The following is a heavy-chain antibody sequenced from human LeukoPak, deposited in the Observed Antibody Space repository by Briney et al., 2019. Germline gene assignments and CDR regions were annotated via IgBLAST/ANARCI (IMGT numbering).Heavy chain of an antibody. CDR1: RYSFDSYA. V-gene: IGHV3-23*01. J-gene: IGHJ4*02. CDR2: INGGGDIT. D-gene: IGHD3-10*01. CDR3: ARDLRMGYGSGSYYPLSY. Sequence: GESLKLSCEGSRYSFDSYAMTWVRQAPGKGLEWVSSINGGGDITYYAESVKGRFTVSRDNSKNTLYLQMNSLRAEDTAVYYCARDLRMGYGSGSYYPLSYWGQGTLVTVSS.